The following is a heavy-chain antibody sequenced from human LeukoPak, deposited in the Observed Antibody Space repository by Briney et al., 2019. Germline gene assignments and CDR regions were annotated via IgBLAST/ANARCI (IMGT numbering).Heavy chain of an antibody. J-gene: IGHJ6*02. CDR3: ASSTVTSYYYYAMDV. CDR2: IYSGGST. V-gene: IGHV3-66*01. Sequence: GGSLRLSCAASGFTVSSNFMNWVRQAPGKGLEWVSIIYSGGSTYYADSVKGRFTISRDSSKNTLYLQMNSLRAEDTAAYYCASSTVTSYYYYAMDVWGQGTTVTVSS. D-gene: IGHD4-17*01. CDR1: GFTVSSNF.